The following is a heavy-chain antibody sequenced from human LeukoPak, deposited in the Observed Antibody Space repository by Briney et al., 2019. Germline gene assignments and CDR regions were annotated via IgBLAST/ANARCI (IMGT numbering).Heavy chain of an antibody. V-gene: IGHV1-69*13. CDR3: ARLGPFYDSSSYGDYNWFDP. CDR2: IIPIFGTA. Sequence: ASVKVSCKASGGTFSSYAISWVRQAPGQGLEWMGGIIPIFGTANYAQKFQGRVTITADESTSTAYMELSSLRSEDTAVYYCARLGPFYDSSSYGDYNWFDPWGQGTLVTVSS. D-gene: IGHD3-22*01. CDR1: GGTFSSYA. J-gene: IGHJ5*02.